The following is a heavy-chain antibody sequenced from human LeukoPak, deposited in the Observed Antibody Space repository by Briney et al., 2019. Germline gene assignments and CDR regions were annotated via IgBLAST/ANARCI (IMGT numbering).Heavy chain of an antibody. CDR1: GGSISSGGYY. Sequence: SQTLSLTCTVSGGSISSGGYYWIWIRQHPGKGLEWIGYIYYSGSTYYNPSLKSRVTISVDTSKNQSSLKLSSVTAADTAVYYCARSLGYCSGGSCSYFDYWGQGTLVTVSS. D-gene: IGHD2-15*01. CDR3: ARSLGYCSGGSCSYFDY. J-gene: IGHJ4*02. CDR2: IYYSGST. V-gene: IGHV4-31*03.